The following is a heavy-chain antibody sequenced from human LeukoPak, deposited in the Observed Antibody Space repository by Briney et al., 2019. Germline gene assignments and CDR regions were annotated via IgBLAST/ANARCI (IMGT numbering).Heavy chain of an antibody. CDR2: IKQDGSEK. V-gene: IGHV3-7*01. CDR1: GFTFTNNF. CDR3: ARARNYYYYMDA. J-gene: IGHJ6*03. Sequence: GGSLRLSCAASGFTFTNNFMSWVRQVPGKGLEWVANIKQDGSEKYYVDSVKGRFTISRDNAKNSLYLQMNSLRAEDTAVYYCARARNYYYYMDAWGKGTTVTVSS.